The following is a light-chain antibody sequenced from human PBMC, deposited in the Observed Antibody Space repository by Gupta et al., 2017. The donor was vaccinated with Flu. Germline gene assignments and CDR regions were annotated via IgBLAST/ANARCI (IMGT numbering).Light chain of an antibody. V-gene: IGKV3-20*01. Sequence: DIVLTQSPGILSLSPGERATLSCRASQSDSSSYLAWYQQKPGQAPRLLIYGASSRATGIPDRFSGSGSGTDFTLTISRLEPEDVAVYYCQQDGSSPFTFGGGTKVEIK. CDR1: QSDSSSY. J-gene: IGKJ4*01. CDR2: GAS. CDR3: QQDGSSPFT.